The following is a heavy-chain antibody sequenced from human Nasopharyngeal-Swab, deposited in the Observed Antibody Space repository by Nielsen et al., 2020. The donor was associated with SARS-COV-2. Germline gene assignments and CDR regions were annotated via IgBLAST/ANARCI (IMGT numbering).Heavy chain of an antibody. D-gene: IGHD3-9*01. CDR3: ARGYDDTNFDY. CDR2: INNDGSRT. V-gene: IGHV3-74*01. Sequence: GGSLRLSCAASGFTFSSYAMHWVRQAPGKGLVWVSRINNDGSRTNYADSVKGRFTISRDNAKNTLYLQMNSLKVDDTALYFCARGYDDTNFDYWGQGTLVTVSS. J-gene: IGHJ4*02. CDR1: GFTFSSYA.